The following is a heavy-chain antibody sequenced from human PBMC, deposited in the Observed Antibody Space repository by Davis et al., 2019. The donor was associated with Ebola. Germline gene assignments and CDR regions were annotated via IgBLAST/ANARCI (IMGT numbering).Heavy chain of an antibody. CDR1: GYSFTTYW. D-gene: IGHD2-15*01. CDR3: ARQYCSGGSCYSTYYYGMDV. CDR2: IYPGDSDT. J-gene: IGHJ6*02. Sequence: GESLKISCKGSGYSFTTYWIGWVRQMPGKGLEWMGIIYPGDSDTRYSPSFQGQVTISADKSISTAYLQWSSLKASDTAMYYCARQYCSGGSCYSTYYYGMDVWGQGTTVTVSS. V-gene: IGHV5-51*01.